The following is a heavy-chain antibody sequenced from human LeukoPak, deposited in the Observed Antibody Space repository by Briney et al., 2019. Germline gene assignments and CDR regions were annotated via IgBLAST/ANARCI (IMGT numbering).Heavy chain of an antibody. V-gene: IGHV3-21*01. CDR2: ISSSSSYI. J-gene: IGHJ4*02. CDR3: ARGDSSGYIDY. CDR1: GFTFSSYS. D-gene: IGHD3-22*01. Sequence: GGSLRLSCAASGFTFSSYSMNWVRQAPGKGLEWVSSISSSSSYIYYADSVKGRFTISRDNAKNSLYPQMNSLRAEDTAVYYCARGDSSGYIDYWGQGTLVTVSS.